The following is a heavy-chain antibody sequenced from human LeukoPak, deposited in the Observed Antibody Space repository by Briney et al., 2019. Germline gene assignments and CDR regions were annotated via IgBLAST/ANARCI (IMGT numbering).Heavy chain of an antibody. V-gene: IGHV3-23*01. CDR2: ISGSGGST. D-gene: IGHD3-22*01. CDR3: AKDVWDYYDSSGYYWGRYFDY. J-gene: IGHJ4*02. Sequence: PGGSLRLSCAASGFTFSSYAMSWVRQAPGKGLEWVSAISGSGGSTYYADSVKGRFTISRDNSKNTLYLQMNSLRAEDTAVYYCAKDVWDYYDSSGYYWGRYFDYWGQGTLVTVSS. CDR1: GFTFSSYA.